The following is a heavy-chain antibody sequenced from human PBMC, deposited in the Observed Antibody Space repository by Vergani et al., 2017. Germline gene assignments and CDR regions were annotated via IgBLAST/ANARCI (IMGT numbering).Heavy chain of an antibody. D-gene: IGHD2-2*02. CDR1: GFTLSNYG. V-gene: IGHV3-30*02. Sequence: AQLVESGGGVVQPGGSLRLFCEASGFTLSNYGMHWVRQAPGKGLQWVTFIRNGGRDTYYADSVKGRFTISRDDSKNMLYLQMNSLRAEDTAVYYCAKICSGISCYIDEAFDLWGQGTLVSVSS. CDR3: AKICSGISCYIDEAFDL. J-gene: IGHJ3*01. CDR2: IRNGGRDT.